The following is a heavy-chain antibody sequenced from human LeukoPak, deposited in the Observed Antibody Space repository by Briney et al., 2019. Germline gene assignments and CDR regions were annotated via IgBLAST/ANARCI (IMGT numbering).Heavy chain of an antibody. CDR2: IKQDGSGL. D-gene: IGHD3-10*01. J-gene: IGHJ4*02. Sequence: GGSLRLSCAASGFTFNNYWMSWVRQAPGKGLEWVANIKQDGSGLYYVESVKGRFTISRDNAKNSLYLRMTSLRAEDTAVYYCGRDPGRTGFDYRGQGNLVTFSS. CDR3: GRDPGRTGFDY. CDR1: GFTFNNYW. V-gene: IGHV3-7*03.